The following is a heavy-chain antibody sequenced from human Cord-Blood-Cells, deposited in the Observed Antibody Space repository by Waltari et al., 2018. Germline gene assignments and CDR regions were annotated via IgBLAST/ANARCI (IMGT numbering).Heavy chain of an antibody. CDR2: SSAYNGNT. J-gene: IGHJ3*02. CDR1: GYTFTSYG. CDR3: ARGPAVVPAASHAFDI. Sequence: QVQLVQSGAEVKKPGASVKVSCKASGYTFTSYGISWVRQAPGQGLEWMGWSSAYNGNTNYAQKLQGRVTMTTDTATSTAYMELRSLRSDDTAVYYCARGPAVVPAASHAFDIWGQGTMVTVSS. V-gene: IGHV1-18*01. D-gene: IGHD2-2*01.